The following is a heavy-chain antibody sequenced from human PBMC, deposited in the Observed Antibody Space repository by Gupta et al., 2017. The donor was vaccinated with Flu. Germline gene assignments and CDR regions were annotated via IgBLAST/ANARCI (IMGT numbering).Heavy chain of an antibody. CDR3: ARDSSGWYSGYFDY. V-gene: IGHV3-21*01. D-gene: IGHD6-19*01. Sequence: EVQLVESGGGLVKPGGSLRLSCAASGFTFSSYSMNWVRQAPGKGLEWVSSISSSSSYIYYADSVKGRFTISRDNAKNSLYLQMNSLRAEDTAVYYCARDSSGWYSGYFDYWGQGTLVTVSS. CDR2: ISSSSSYI. CDR1: GFTFSSYS. J-gene: IGHJ4*02.